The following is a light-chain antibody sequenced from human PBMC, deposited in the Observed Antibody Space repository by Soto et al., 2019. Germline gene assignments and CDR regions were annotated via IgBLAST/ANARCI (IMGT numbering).Light chain of an antibody. CDR2: WAS. CDR3: QQYHSFPLT. Sequence: DIVMTQSPDSLAVSLGERATINCKSSQGVLNSSNNKNYLAWYQQKPGQPPKLLIYWASARESGVPDRFSGSGSGTDFTLAITSLQAEDVAAYYCQQYHSFPLTFGGGTKVEIK. J-gene: IGKJ4*01. CDR1: QGVLNSSNNKNY. V-gene: IGKV4-1*01.